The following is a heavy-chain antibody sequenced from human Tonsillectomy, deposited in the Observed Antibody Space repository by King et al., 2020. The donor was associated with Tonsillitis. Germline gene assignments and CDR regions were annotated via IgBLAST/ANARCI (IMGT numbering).Heavy chain of an antibody. CDR1: GFTFSSSA. CDR3: ARDYASASDFAFEY. D-gene: IGHD2-2*01. CDR2: LSYDGSTK. V-gene: IGHV3-30-3*01. J-gene: IGHJ4*02. Sequence: VQLVESGGGVVQPGRSLRLSCAASGFTFSSSAMHLVRQAPGKGLEWVALLSYDGSTKHYADSVKGRFTISRDNSKNTLYVQMNSLRPEDTALYYCARDYASASDFAFEYWGQGILVTVSS.